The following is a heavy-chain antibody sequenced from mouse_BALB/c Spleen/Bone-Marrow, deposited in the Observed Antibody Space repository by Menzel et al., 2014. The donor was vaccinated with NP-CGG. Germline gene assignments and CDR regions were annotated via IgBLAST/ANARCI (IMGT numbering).Heavy chain of an antibody. V-gene: IGHV1-80*01. CDR2: IYPGDGDT. Sequence: LVESGAELVRPGSSMKISCKSSGYSFSNYWMNWMKQRPGQGLEWIGQIYPGDGDTNYNGKFKGKATLTADKSSSTANMQLSSLTSEDSAVYFCASRGDYSYAMDYWGQGTTVTVSS. CDR3: ASRGDYSYAMDY. CDR1: GYSFSNYW. D-gene: IGHD1-1*01. J-gene: IGHJ4*01.